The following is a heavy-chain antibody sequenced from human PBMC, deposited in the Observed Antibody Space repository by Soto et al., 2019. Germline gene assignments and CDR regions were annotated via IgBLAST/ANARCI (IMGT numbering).Heavy chain of an antibody. Sequence: SETLSLTCTVSGYSISSGSYWAWIRQPPGKGPEWIASIYHGGTTFYNPSLKSRLTMSVDTSNNQFSLKLSSVTAADSAVYYCARHGRNTMIAQLRHYAMDVWGQGATVTVSS. CDR1: GYSISSGSY. CDR3: ARHGRNTMIAQLRHYAMDV. CDR2: IYHGGTT. V-gene: IGHV4-38-2*02. D-gene: IGHD3-22*01. J-gene: IGHJ6*02.